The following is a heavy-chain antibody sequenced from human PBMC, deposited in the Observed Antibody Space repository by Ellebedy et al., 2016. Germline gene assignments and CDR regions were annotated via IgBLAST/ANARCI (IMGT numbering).Heavy chain of an antibody. D-gene: IGHD6-19*01. V-gene: IGHV1-2*02. J-gene: IGHJ6*03. CDR3: ARREAVADLYYMDV. CDR2: INPNSGGT. Sequence: ASVKVSXKASRYTFTGYYMHWVRQAPGQGLEWMGWINPNSGGTNYAQKLQGRVTMTTDTSTSTAYMELRSLRSDDTAVYYCARREAVADLYYMDVWGKGTTVTVSS. CDR1: RYTFTGYY.